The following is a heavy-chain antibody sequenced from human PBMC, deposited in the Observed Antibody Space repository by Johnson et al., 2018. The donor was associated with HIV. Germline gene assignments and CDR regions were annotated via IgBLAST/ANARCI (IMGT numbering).Heavy chain of an antibody. CDR1: GFTFDDYG. CDR3: AKSAPGYDSSGYRNAFDI. J-gene: IGHJ3*02. CDR2: INWNGGST. Sequence: VQLVESGGGVVRPGGSLRLSCAASGFTFDDYGMSWVRQAPGKGLEWVSGINWNGGSTGYAASVKGRFTISRDNAKNSLYLQMNSLRAEDTAGYYCAKSAPGYDSSGYRNAFDIWGQGTMVTVSS. D-gene: IGHD3-22*01. V-gene: IGHV3-20*04.